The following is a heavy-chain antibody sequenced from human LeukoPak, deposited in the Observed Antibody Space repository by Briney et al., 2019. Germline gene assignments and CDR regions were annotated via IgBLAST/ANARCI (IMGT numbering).Heavy chain of an antibody. CDR3: ATGHYYDSSGYYPLPDAFDI. J-gene: IGHJ3*02. V-gene: IGHV3-74*01. CDR2: MNSDGSST. D-gene: IGHD3-22*01. Sequence: GGSLRLSCAASGFSFSRYWVHWVRQAPGKGLVWVSRMNSDGSSTNYADSVKGRFTISRDNAKNILYLQMNSLRAEDTAVYHCATGHYYDSSGYYPLPDAFDIWAKGQWSPSLQ. CDR1: GFSFSRYW.